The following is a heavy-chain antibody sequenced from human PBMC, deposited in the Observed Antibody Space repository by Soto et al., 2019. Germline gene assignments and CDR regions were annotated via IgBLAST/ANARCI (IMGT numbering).Heavy chain of an antibody. D-gene: IGHD3-22*01. CDR1: GAALNSGNYY. V-gene: IGHV4-31*03. J-gene: IGHJ5*02. CDR2: IYVTGAV. CDR3: ARVGPWVPYYYDSSPYTFENWFDP. Sequence: SETLSLTCSVSGAALNSGNYYWSWIRQVPGKGLEWIGHIYVTGAVDYNPSLRDRITISQDTSERQFSLNLRPVTAADTAVYYCARVGPWVPYYYDSSPYTFENWFDPWGQGTLVTVSS.